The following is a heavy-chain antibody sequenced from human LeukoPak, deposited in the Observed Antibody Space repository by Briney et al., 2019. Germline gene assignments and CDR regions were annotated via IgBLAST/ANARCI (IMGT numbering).Heavy chain of an antibody. CDR2: ISYDGTNK. CDR1: GFTFGSFA. D-gene: IGHD3-22*01. CDR3: ASGGVLYDTSGYFFQH. J-gene: IGHJ1*01. Sequence: PGGSLRLSCAASGFTFGSFALHWVRQAPGKGLEWVAIISYDGTNKYYADSVKGRFTISRDNSKNTLSLQMNSLRTEDTAVYYCASGGVLYDTSGYFFQHWGQGTLVTVSS. V-gene: IGHV3-30-3*01.